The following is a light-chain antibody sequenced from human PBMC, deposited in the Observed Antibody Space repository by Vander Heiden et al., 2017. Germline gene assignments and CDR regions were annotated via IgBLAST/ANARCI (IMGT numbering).Light chain of an antibody. V-gene: IGLV2-14*01. CDR2: EVS. CDR3: SSYTSSSTLVV. Sequence: QSALTQPAPVSGSPGQSITISCTGTSSDVGGYNYFSWYQQHPGKAPKLIIYEVSNRPSGVSNRFSGSKSGNTASLTISGLQAEDEADYYCSSYTSSSTLVVFGGGTKLTVL. J-gene: IGLJ2*01. CDR1: SSDVGGYNY.